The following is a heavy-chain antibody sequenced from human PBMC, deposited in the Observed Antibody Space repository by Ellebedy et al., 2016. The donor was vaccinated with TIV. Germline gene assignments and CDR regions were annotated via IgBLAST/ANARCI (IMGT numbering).Heavy chain of an antibody. CDR2: TYAGGST. J-gene: IGHJ6*02. CDR1: GFTVNSHF. CDR3: ARELEYYRSMDV. Sequence: PGGSLRLSCAASGFTVNSHFMSWVRQAPGKGLEWVSLTYAGGSTYYADSVEGRFTVSRDISKNTPYLQMNSLRAEDTAEYYCARELEYYRSMDVWGQGTTVTVSS. D-gene: IGHD1-14*01. V-gene: IGHV3-53*01.